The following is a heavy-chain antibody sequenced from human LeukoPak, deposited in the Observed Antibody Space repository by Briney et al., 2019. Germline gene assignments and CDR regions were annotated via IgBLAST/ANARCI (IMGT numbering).Heavy chain of an antibody. CDR3: AKSSGDYFFDY. V-gene: IGHV1-8*01. CDR2: MNPNGGNA. CDR1: GYNFNNHD. J-gene: IGHJ4*02. D-gene: IGHD3-22*01. Sequence: GASVKVSCKASGYNFNNHDINWVRQATGQGLEWLGRMNPNGGNAGYAQKLQGRVTMTWDSSTNTAYLEVTALRSDDTAVYYCAKSSGDYFFDYWGQGTLVTVSS.